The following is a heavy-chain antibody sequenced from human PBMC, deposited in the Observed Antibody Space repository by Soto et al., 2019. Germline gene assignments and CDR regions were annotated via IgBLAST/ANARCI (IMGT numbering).Heavy chain of an antibody. D-gene: IGHD3-22*01. J-gene: IGHJ2*01. CDR1: GGTFSSYA. Sequence: QVQLVQSGAEVKKPGSSVKVSCKASGGTFSSYAISWVRQAPGQGLEWMGGIIPIFGTANYAQKFQGRVTITADESTSTAEMEVSSLRSEETAVYYCARARLDSSCYYSSWYFDLWGRGTLVTVSS. CDR3: ARARLDSSCYYSSWYFDL. CDR2: IIPIFGTA. V-gene: IGHV1-69*01.